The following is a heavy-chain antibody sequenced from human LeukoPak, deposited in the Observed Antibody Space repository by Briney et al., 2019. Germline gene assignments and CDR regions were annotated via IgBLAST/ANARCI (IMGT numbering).Heavy chain of an antibody. J-gene: IGHJ3*02. CDR3: ARIRVDAFDI. D-gene: IGHD6-13*01. V-gene: IGHV3-21*01. CDR2: ISSSSSYI. Sequence: PGGSLRPSCAASGFTFSSYSMNWVRQAPGKGLEWVSSISSSSSYIYYADSVKGRLTISRDNAKNSLYLQMNSLRAEDTAVYYCARIRVDAFDIWGQGTMVTVSS. CDR1: GFTFSSYS.